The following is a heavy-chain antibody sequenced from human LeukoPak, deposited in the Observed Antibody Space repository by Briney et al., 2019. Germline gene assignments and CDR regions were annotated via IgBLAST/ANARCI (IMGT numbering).Heavy chain of an antibody. J-gene: IGHJ4*02. CDR1: GGSISSYY. Sequence: SETLSLTCTVSGGSISSYYWSWIRQPAGKGLEWIGRIYTSGSTNYNPSLKSRVTMSVDTSKNQFSLKPSSVTAADTAVYYCARGEMATIGTQSFDYWGQGTLVAVSS. D-gene: IGHD5-24*01. CDR2: IYTSGST. V-gene: IGHV4-4*07. CDR3: ARGEMATIGTQSFDY.